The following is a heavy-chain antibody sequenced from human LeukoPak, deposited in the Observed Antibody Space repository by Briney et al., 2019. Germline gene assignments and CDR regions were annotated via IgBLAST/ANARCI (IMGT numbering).Heavy chain of an antibody. CDR3: ARDFSPSTVITNAFDI. J-gene: IGHJ3*02. D-gene: IGHD3-22*01. CDR1: GGTFSSYA. CDR2: IIPILGIA. V-gene: IGHV1-69*04. Sequence: SVKVSCKASGGTFSSYAISWVRQAPGQGLEWMGRIIPILGIANYAQKFQGRVTITADKSTSTAYMELSSLRSEDTAVYYCARDFSPSTVITNAFDIWGQGTMVTVSS.